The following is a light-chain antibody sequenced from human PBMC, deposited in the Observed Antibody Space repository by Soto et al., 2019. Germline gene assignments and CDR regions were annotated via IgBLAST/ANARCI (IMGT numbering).Light chain of an antibody. CDR3: SSYTTSSTVV. CDR2: AVT. CDR1: SSDVGGYDY. V-gene: IGLV2-14*03. J-gene: IGLJ2*01. Sequence: QSALTQPASVSGSPGQSITISCTGSSSDVGGYDYVCWYQQYPGQAPKLIIYAVTDRPSGVSNRFSGSKSGNTASLIISGLQAEDEADYYCSSYTTSSTVVFGGGTKLTV.